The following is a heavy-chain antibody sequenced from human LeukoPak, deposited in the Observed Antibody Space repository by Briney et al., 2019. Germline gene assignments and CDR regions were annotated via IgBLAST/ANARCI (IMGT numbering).Heavy chain of an antibody. CDR3: AREGDGYNSPIDY. J-gene: IGHJ4*02. V-gene: IGHV3-21*01. CDR1: GFTLSSYS. D-gene: IGHD5-24*01. CDR2: ITSSSSYI. Sequence: GRSLRLSCAASGFTLSSYSLNWVRQAPGKGLEWVSSITSSSSYIYYTDSVKGRFTISRDNAKNSLFLQMNRLRADDTAVYYCAREGDGYNSPIDYWGQGTLVTVSS.